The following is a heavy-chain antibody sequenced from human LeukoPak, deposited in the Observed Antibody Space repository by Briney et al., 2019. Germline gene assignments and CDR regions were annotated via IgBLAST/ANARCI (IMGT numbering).Heavy chain of an antibody. V-gene: IGHV4-39*01. J-gene: IGHJ4*02. CDR1: GGSISSSSYY. CDR2: IYYSGST. Sequence: SETLSLTCTVSGGSISSSSYYWGWIRQPPGKGLEWIGSIYYSGSTYYNPSLKSRVTTSVDTSKNQFSLKLSSVTAADTAVYYCASQLGLNFDYWGQGTLVTVSS. CDR3: ASQLGLNFDY. D-gene: IGHD7-27*01.